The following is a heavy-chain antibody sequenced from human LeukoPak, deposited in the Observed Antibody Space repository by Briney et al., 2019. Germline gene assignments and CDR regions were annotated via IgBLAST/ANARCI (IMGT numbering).Heavy chain of an antibody. CDR3: ARDAYLTKNLNVDTVPGVY. J-gene: IGHJ4*02. CDR2: ISYDGSNK. Sequence: GGSLRLSCAASGFTFSSYAMHWVRQAPGKGLEWVAVISYDGSNKYYADSVKGRFTISRDNSKNTLYLQMNSLRAEDTAVYYCARDAYLTKNLNVDTVPGVYWGQGTLVTVSS. V-gene: IGHV3-30-3*01. D-gene: IGHD5-18*01. CDR1: GFTFSSYA.